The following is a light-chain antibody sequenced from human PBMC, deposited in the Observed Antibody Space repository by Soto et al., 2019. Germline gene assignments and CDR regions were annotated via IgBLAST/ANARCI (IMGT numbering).Light chain of an antibody. J-gene: IGLJ2*01. Sequence: QSALTQPASVSGSPGQSITISCTGTSSDIGDDKYVYWYKQHPGKAPKLLIYDVRHRPSGVSNRFSGSKSGNTASLTISGLQAEDEAYYYCSAYTDSSFVIFGGGTQLTVL. CDR3: SAYTDSSFVI. V-gene: IGLV2-14*03. CDR2: DVR. CDR1: SSDIGDDKY.